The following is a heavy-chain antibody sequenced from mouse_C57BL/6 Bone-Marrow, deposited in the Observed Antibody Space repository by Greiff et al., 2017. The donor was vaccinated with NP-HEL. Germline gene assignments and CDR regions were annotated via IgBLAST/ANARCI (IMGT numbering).Heavy chain of an antibody. Sequence: EVQLQQSGPELVKPGASVKISCKASGYTFTDYYMNWVKQSHGKSLEWIGDINPNNGGTSYNQKFKGKATLTVDKSSSTAYMELRSLTSEDSAVYYCARSGVVVPGYWGQGTTLTVSS. J-gene: IGHJ2*01. CDR3: ARSGVVVPGY. V-gene: IGHV1-26*01. D-gene: IGHD1-1*01. CDR1: GYTFTDYY. CDR2: INPNNGGT.